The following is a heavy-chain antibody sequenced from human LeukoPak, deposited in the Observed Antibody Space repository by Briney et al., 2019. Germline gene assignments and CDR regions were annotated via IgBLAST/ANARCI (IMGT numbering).Heavy chain of an antibody. CDR1: GGTFSSYA. J-gene: IGHJ3*02. CDR2: IIPIFGTA. Sequence: SVKVSCKASGGTFSSYAISWVRQAPGQGLEWMGGIIPIFGTANYAQKFQERVTITRDMSTSTAYMELSSLRSEDTAVYYCAAGIQLWYHQAGDAFDIWGQGTMVTVSS. D-gene: IGHD5-18*01. V-gene: IGHV1-69*05. CDR3: AAGIQLWYHQAGDAFDI.